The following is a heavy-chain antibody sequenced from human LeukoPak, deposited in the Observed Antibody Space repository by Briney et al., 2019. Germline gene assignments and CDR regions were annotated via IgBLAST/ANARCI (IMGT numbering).Heavy chain of an antibody. CDR3: ARGSYYGSGSLFSFYYYMDV. D-gene: IGHD3-10*01. V-gene: IGHV4-39*07. CDR2: IHYSGST. Sequence: SETLSLTCTVSGGSISSSSYYWGWIRQPPGKGLEWIGSIHYSGSTYYNPSLKSRVTISVDTSKNQFSLKLSSVTAADTAVYYCARGSYYGSGSLFSFYYYMDVWGKGTTVTVSS. J-gene: IGHJ6*03. CDR1: GGSISSSSYY.